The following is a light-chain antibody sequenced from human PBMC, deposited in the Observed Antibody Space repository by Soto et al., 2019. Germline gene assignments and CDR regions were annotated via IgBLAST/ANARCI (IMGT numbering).Light chain of an antibody. CDR3: QQYHSYLLT. Sequence: DLQMTQSPSTLSASVGDRVTISCRASQSITTWLAWYQQKPGKAPKLLISKTSSLESGVPSRFSGSGSGTEFTLTISSLQPDDFATYHCQQYHSYLLTFGGGTKVEIK. CDR1: QSITTW. V-gene: IGKV1-5*03. CDR2: KTS. J-gene: IGKJ4*01.